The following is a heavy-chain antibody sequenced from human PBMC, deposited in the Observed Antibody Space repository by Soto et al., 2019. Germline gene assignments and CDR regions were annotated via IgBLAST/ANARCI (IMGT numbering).Heavy chain of an antibody. Sequence: APGKGLEWVSVIYSGGSTYYADSVKGRFTISRDNSKNTLYLQMNSLRAEDTAVYYCARDRHSYGPNYYDYYGMDVW. CDR2: IYSGGST. CDR3: ARDRHSYGPNYYDYYGMDV. V-gene: IGHV3-66*01. D-gene: IGHD5-18*01. J-gene: IGHJ6*01.